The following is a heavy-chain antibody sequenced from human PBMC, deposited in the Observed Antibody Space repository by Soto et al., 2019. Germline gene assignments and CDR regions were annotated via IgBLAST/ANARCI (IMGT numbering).Heavy chain of an antibody. D-gene: IGHD2-21*01. Sequence: QVQLQESGPGLVKPSQTLSLTCTVSAASISSGGYYWSWIRQHPGKGLEWIGHIYYSGSTYYNPSLKSGVTISVDASKNQFSLKLRSVTAADTAVYYCAIYSSGAGAFDIWGQGTMVTVSS. CDR2: IYYSGST. J-gene: IGHJ3*02. CDR1: AASISSGGYY. CDR3: AIYSSGAGAFDI. V-gene: IGHV4-31*03.